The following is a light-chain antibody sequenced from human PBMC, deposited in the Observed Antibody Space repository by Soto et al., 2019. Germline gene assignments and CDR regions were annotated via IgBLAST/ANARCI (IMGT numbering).Light chain of an antibody. J-gene: IGKJ1*01. V-gene: IGKV3-15*01. CDR3: HQYENWPQT. CDR1: QSISSN. Sequence: EIVLTQSPATLSLSPVERATLSCRASQSISSNLAWYQQKLGQAPRLLIYRASTRATGIPARFSGSGSGTEFTLTISSLQSEDFALYYCHQYENWPQTFGQGTKVDIK. CDR2: RAS.